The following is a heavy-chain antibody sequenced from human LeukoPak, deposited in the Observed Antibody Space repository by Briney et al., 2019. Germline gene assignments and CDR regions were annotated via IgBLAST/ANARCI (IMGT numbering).Heavy chain of an antibody. V-gene: IGHV6-1*01. Sequence: SQTLSLTCAISGDSVFSNSSWNWIRQSPSRGLEWLGRTYYRSKWSSGYAESVKSRLTISPDTSKNQFSLQLRSVTPDDTAVYYCARSQTGGTFDFWGQGALVTVSS. CDR1: GDSVFSNSS. J-gene: IGHJ4*02. CDR3: ARSQTGGTFDF. D-gene: IGHD1/OR15-1a*01. CDR2: TYYRSKWSS.